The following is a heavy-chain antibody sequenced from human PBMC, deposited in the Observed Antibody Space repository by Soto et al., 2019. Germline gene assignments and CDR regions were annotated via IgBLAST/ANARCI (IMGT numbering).Heavy chain of an antibody. V-gene: IGHV3-74*01. CDR1: GFTFSSYW. CDR2: INSDGSSI. J-gene: IGHJ5*02. CDR3: AGSPIIAADWFDP. Sequence: EVQLVESGGGLVQPGGSLRLSCAASGFTFSSYWMHWVRQAPGKGLVWVSRINSDGSSISYADSVKGRFTISRDNAKNTLYLQMNSLRAEDTAVYYCAGSPIIAADWFDPWGQGTLVTVSS. D-gene: IGHD6-25*01.